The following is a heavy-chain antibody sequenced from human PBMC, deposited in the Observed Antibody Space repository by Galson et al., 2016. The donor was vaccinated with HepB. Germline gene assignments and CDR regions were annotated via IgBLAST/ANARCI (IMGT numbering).Heavy chain of an antibody. J-gene: IGHJ2*01. Sequence: SLRLSCAASGFIFSTYGMHWVRKAPGKGLEWVALISTDESNKYYGDSVKGRFTISRDNSKNTLYLQMNSLRADDTAVYYCARGLRWYWYLDLWGRGTLVTVSS. CDR2: ISTDESNK. CDR1: GFIFSTYG. D-gene: IGHD4-23*01. CDR3: ARGLRWYWYLDL. V-gene: IGHV3-30*03.